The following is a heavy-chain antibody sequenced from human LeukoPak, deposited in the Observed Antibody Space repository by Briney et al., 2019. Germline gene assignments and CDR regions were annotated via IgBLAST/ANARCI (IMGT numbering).Heavy chain of an antibody. Sequence: SETLSLTCTVSGGSISSYYWSWLRQPAGKGLEWIGRIYTSGRTYYNPSLDRRATMSVDTSKNQFSLKLSCVTPADTAVYYCGLAVWGHSVVAAAGPRYYWGQGTLVTVSS. V-gene: IGHV4-4*07. CDR1: GGSISSYY. CDR3: GLAVWGHSVVAAAGPRYY. D-gene: IGHD6-13*01. CDR2: IYTSGRT. J-gene: IGHJ4*02.